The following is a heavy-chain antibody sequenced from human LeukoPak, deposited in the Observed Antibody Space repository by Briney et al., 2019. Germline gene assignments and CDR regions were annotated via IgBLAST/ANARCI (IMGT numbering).Heavy chain of an antibody. CDR2: ISGSGGST. V-gene: IGHV3-23*01. CDR3: AKWGGGWYYYYMDV. D-gene: IGHD6-19*01. J-gene: IGHJ6*03. Sequence: GGSLRLSCAASGFTFSSYGMSWVRKAPGKGLEWVSAISGSGGSTYYADSVKGRFTISRDNSKNTLYLQMNSLRAEDTAVYYCAKWGGGWYYYYMDVWGKGTTVTISS. CDR1: GFTFSSYG.